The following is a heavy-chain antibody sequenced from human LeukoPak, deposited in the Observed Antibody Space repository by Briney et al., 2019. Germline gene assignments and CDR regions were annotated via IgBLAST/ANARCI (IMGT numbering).Heavy chain of an antibody. D-gene: IGHD1-7*01. CDR3: ARFGGITGTTVGPYYFDY. V-gene: IGHV1-18*01. Sequence: GASVKVSCKASGYTFTSYAMHWVRQAPGQGLEWMGWISAYNGNTNYAQKLQGRVTMTTDTSTSTAYMELRSLRSDDTAVYYCARFGGITGTTVGPYYFDYWGQGTLVTVSS. CDR2: ISAYNGNT. CDR1: GYTFTSYA. J-gene: IGHJ4*02.